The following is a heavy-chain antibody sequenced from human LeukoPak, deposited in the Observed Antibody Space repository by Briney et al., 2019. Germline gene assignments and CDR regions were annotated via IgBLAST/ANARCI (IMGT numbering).Heavy chain of an antibody. CDR3: ARDGSGWYYYYYYMDV. V-gene: IGHV3-48*03. J-gene: IGHJ6*03. CDR1: GFTFSSYE. CDR2: ISSSGSTI. D-gene: IGHD6-19*01. Sequence: GGSLRLSCAASGFTFSSYEMNWVRQAPGKGLEWVSYISSSGSTIYYADSVKGRFTISRDNAKNSLYLQMNSLRAEDTAVYYCARDGSGWYYYYYYMDVWGKGTTVTIPS.